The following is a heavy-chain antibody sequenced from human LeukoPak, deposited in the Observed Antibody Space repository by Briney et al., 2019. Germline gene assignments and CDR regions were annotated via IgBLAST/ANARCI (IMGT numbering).Heavy chain of an antibody. V-gene: IGHV5-51*01. J-gene: IGHJ3*02. Sequence: GESLKISCQGSGYSFSTYWIGWVRQMPGKGLEWMGIIYPGDSDTRYSPSFQGQVTISADKSISTAYLQWSSLKASDTALYYCARRGYCSGGSCFSNGFDIWGQGTMVTVSS. CDR2: IYPGDSDT. CDR1: GYSFSTYW. D-gene: IGHD2-15*01. CDR3: ARRGYCSGGSCFSNGFDI.